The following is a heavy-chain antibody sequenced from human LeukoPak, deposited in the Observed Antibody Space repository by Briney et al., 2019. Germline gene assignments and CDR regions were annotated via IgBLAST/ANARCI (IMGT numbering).Heavy chain of an antibody. CDR1: GYTLTELS. Sequence: AALKVSCKVSGYTLTELSMHWVRQAPGKGLEWMGGFVAEDGETIYAQKFQGRVTMTEDTSTDTAYMELSSLRSEDTAVYYCATDLGPLGDPRGLDYWGQGTQVTVSS. D-gene: IGHD4-17*01. V-gene: IGHV1-24*01. J-gene: IGHJ4*02. CDR3: ATDLGPLGDPRGLDY. CDR2: FVAEDGET.